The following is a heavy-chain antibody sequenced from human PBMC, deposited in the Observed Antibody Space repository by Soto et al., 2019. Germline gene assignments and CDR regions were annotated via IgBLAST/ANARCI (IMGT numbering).Heavy chain of an antibody. J-gene: IGHJ4*02. D-gene: IGHD2-21*01. Sequence: GASVKVSCKTSGYTFTTYGISWVRQAPGQGLEWMGWISGYNGNTNYAQNLQGRVTMTTDTSTSTAYMELTSLRSDDTAVYYCARDFRFYCFDTTPSLDYWGQGTLVTVSS. CDR2: ISGYNGNT. CDR3: ARDFRFYCFDTTPSLDY. CDR1: GYTFTTYG. V-gene: IGHV1-18*01.